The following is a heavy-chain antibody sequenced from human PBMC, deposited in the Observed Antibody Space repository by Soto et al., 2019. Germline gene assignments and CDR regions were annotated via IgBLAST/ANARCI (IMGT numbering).Heavy chain of an antibody. Sequence: QVQLQESGPGLVKPSGTLSLTCAVSGGSISSSNWWSWVRQPPGKGLEWIGGIYNSGRTNYNTSRQIRVTISVAKSKNQFSLKLSSVTAADTAVYYCARVDWNYVSYYYGMDVWGQGTTVTVSS. D-gene: IGHD1-7*01. CDR2: IYNSGRT. CDR1: GGSISSSNW. J-gene: IGHJ6*02. V-gene: IGHV4-4*02. CDR3: ARVDWNYVSYYYGMDV.